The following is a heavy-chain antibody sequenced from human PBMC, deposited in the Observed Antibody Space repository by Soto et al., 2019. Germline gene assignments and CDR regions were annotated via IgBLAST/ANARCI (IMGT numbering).Heavy chain of an antibody. CDR2: ISYDGSNK. V-gene: IGHV3-30*03. J-gene: IGHJ6*02. CDR1: GFTFSSYG. Sequence: GGSLRLSCAASGFTFSSYGMHWVRQAPGKGLEWVAVISYDGSNKYYADSVKGRFTISRDNSKNTLYLQMNSLRAEDTAVYYCATKVTTNYYYGMDVWGQGTTVTVS. D-gene: IGHD1-1*01. CDR3: ATKVTTNYYYGMDV.